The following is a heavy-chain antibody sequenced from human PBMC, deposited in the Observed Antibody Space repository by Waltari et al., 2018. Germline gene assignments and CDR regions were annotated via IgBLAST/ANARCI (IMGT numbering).Heavy chain of an antibody. CDR3: ARDLVATPP. D-gene: IGHD2-21*02. Sequence: EVQLVESGGDLVQPGGSLRLSCAASGSTFSRSWMTGVRQAPGKGLEWVGNIQQNGSEKWYADSVRGRFTISRDNAMNSLYLQMNSLRVEDTAVYYCARDLVATPPWGQGTLVTVSS. CDR2: IQQNGSEK. CDR1: GSTFSRSW. J-gene: IGHJ5*02. V-gene: IGHV3-7*01.